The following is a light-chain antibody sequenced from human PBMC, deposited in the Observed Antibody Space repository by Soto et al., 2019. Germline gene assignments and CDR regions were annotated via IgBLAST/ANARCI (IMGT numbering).Light chain of an antibody. CDR3: ISYTGSSTLYV. CDR2: DVS. J-gene: IGLJ1*01. V-gene: IGLV2-14*03. CDR1: SSDLGRYNY. Sequence: QSALTQPASVSGSPGQSIAVSSTGTSSDLGRYNYVSWYQQHPGKARELMIYDVSSRPSGVSVRVSGSKSGNTASLTISGLQAEDEADYYCISYTGSSTLYVFGTGTKLTVL.